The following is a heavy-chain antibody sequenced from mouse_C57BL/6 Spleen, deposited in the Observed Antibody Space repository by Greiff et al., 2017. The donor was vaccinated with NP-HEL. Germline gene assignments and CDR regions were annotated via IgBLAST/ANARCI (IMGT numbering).Heavy chain of an antibody. V-gene: IGHV2-6-1*01. J-gene: IGHJ4*01. D-gene: IGHD1-1*02. CDR3: ARHAGGSYAMDY. Sequence: QVQLKESGPGLVAPSQSLSITCTVSGFSLTSYGVHWVRQPPGKGLEWLVVIWSDGSTTYNSALKSRLSISKDNSKSQVFLKMNSLQTDDTAMDYCARHAGGSYAMDYWGQGTSVTVSS. CDR2: IWSDGST. CDR1: GFSLTSYG.